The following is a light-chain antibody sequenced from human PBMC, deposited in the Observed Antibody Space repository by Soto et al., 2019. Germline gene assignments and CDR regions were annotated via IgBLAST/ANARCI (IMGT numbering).Light chain of an antibody. V-gene: IGLV2-23*02. Sequence: QSVLTQPASVSGSPGQSITISCTGTSSDVGSYNLVSWYQQHPSKAPKLMIYEVTKRPSGVSNRFSGSKSGYTASLTISGLQAEDEADYYCCSYAGSSTSGVLGTGTKVTVL. CDR1: SSDVGSYNL. CDR3: CSYAGSSTSGV. J-gene: IGLJ1*01. CDR2: EVT.